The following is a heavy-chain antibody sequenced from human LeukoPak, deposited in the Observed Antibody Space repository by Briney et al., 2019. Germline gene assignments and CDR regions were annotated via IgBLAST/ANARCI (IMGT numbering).Heavy chain of an antibody. CDR1: GFTVSSNY. D-gene: IGHD6-19*01. J-gene: IGHJ4*02. CDR2: IYSGGST. V-gene: IGHV3-53*01. Sequence: PGGSLRLSCAASGFTVSSNYMSWVRQAPGKGLEWVSVIYSGGSTYYADSVKGRFTISRDNSKNSLYLQMNSLRAEDTAVYYCARILYISGWSIDYWGQGALVTVSS. CDR3: ARILYISGWSIDY.